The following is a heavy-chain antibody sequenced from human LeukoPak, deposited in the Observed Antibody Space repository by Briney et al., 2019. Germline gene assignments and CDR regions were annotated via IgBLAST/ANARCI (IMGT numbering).Heavy chain of an antibody. CDR2: IYYSGST. V-gene: IGHV4-59*01. D-gene: IGHD3-22*01. Sequence: PSETLSLTCTVSGGSTSSYYWSWIRQPPGKGLEGIGYIYYSGSTNYNPSLKSRVTISVDTSKNQFSLKLSSVTAADTAVYYCARDAEYYYDSSGYPSGAFDIWGQGTMVTVSS. J-gene: IGHJ3*02. CDR3: ARDAEYYYDSSGYPSGAFDI. CDR1: GGSTSSYY.